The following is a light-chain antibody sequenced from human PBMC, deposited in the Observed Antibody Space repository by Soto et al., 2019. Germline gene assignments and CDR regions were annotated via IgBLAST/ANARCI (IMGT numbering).Light chain of an antibody. J-gene: IGKJ4*01. CDR1: QTISNY. V-gene: IGKV1-27*01. CDR2: AAS. Sequence: DIQMTQSTSTLSGSVGDRVTITCRASQTISNYLAWYQQKPGKIPNLLIYAASTLQAGVPSRFSGSGSGTDFTLTISSLQSEDFAVYYCQQYNNWPPLTFGGGTKVDIK. CDR3: QQYNNWPPLT.